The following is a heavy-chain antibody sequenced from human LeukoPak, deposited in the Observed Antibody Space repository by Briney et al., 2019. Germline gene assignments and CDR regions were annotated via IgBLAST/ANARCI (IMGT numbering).Heavy chain of an antibody. CDR1: GGSISRNSYY. J-gene: IGHJ3*02. Sequence: SETLSLTCTVSGGSISRNSYYWGWIRQPPGKGLEWIGNIYFSGNTYYNPSLKSRVTISVDSSENQFSLKLSSVTAADTAVYFCARLSWDLRGFTGYDQGAFDIWGQGKMVTVSS. D-gene: IGHD5-12*01. CDR2: IYFSGNT. V-gene: IGHV4-39*01. CDR3: ARLSWDLRGFTGYDQGAFDI.